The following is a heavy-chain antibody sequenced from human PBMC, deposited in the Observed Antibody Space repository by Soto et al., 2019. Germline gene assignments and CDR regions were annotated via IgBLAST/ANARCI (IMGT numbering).Heavy chain of an antibody. CDR3: ARLAFPYGWGSSRVFDY. Sequence: QVQLVESGGGVVQPGRSLRLSCAASGFTFSSYAMHWVRQAPGKGLEWVAVISYDGSNKYYADSVKGRFTISRDNSMNTLYLQMNSLRAEDTAVYYCARLAFPYGWGSSRVFDYWGQGTLVTVSS. V-gene: IGHV3-30-3*01. CDR2: ISYDGSNK. CDR1: GFTFSSYA. J-gene: IGHJ4*02. D-gene: IGHD3-10*01.